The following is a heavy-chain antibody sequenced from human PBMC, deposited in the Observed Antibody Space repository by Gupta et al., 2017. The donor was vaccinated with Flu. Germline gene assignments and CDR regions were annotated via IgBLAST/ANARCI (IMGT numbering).Heavy chain of an antibody. Sequence: VQLQESGPGLVKPSETLSLTCIVSGGSIRSYCWSWVRQPPGKGLEWIGCGDYSGTTKYNPSLKSRVTISLDTSKDQFSLRLKSVSAADTAVYYCARAYYYDDGGYTRVEGYFEYWGQGRLVTVSS. J-gene: IGHJ4*02. CDR2: GDYSGTT. D-gene: IGHD3-22*01. CDR1: GGSIRSYC. CDR3: ARAYYYDDGGYTRVEGYFEY. V-gene: IGHV4-59*01.